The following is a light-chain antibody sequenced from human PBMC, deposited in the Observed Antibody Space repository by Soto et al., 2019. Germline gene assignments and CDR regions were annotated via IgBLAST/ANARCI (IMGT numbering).Light chain of an antibody. Sequence: QSALTQPASVSGSPGQSITLSCTGTSSDVGGFDSVSWYQQHPGSAPKLMIYEVTNRPSGVSHRFSGSKSGNTASLTISGLQTEDKADYYCSSYTSSNTLVFGTGTKLTVL. V-gene: IGLV2-14*01. CDR1: SSDVGGFDS. J-gene: IGLJ1*01. CDR3: SSYTSSNTLV. CDR2: EVT.